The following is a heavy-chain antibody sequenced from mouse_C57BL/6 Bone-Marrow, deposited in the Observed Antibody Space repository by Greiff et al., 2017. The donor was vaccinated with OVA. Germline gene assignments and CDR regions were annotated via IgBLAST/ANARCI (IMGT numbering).Heavy chain of an antibody. J-gene: IGHJ2*01. Sequence: DVHLVESGPVLVKPGASVKMSCKASGYTFTDYYMNWVKQSHGKSLEWIGVINPYNGGTSYNQKFKGKATLTVDKSSSTAYMELNSLTSEDSAVYYCARLYDGYYYFDYWGQGTTLTVSS. CDR3: ARLYDGYYYFDY. CDR2: INPYNGGT. D-gene: IGHD2-3*01. V-gene: IGHV1-19*01. CDR1: GYTFTDYY.